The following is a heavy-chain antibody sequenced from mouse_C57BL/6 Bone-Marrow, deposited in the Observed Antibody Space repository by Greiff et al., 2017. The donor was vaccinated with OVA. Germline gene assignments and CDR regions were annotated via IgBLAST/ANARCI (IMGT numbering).Heavy chain of an antibody. D-gene: IGHD1-1*01. CDR3: ARNPNYYGSSYWYAMDY. V-gene: IGHV2-2*01. CDR1: GFSLTSYG. Sequence: VQRVESGPGLVQPSQSLSITCTVSGFSLTSYGVHWVRQSPGKGLEWLGVIWSGGSTDYNAAFISRLSISKDNSKSQVFFKMNSLQADDTAIYYCARNPNYYGSSYWYAMDYWGQGTSVTVSS. CDR2: IWSGGST. J-gene: IGHJ4*01.